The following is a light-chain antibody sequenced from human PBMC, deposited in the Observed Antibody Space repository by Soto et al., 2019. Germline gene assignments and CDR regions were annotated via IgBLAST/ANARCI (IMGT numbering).Light chain of an antibody. J-gene: IGKJ4*01. Sequence: EIVLTQSPATLSLSPGARATLSCRASQSVSRYLAWYKQKPGQAPRLLIYDASNRATGIPARFSGSGSGTAFTLTISSLEPEDFAVYYCKPRSNWPSFGGGTKVEIK. CDR2: DAS. V-gene: IGKV3-11*01. CDR1: QSVSRY. CDR3: KPRSNWPS.